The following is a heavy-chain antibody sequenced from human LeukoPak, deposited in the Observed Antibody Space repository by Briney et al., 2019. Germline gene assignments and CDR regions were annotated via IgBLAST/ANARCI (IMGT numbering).Heavy chain of an antibody. V-gene: IGHV4-30-4*01. CDR1: GGSISSGDYY. D-gene: IGHD3-22*01. J-gene: IGHJ5*02. CDR3: ARPYYYDSRIDP. Sequence: SQTLSLTCTVSGGSISSGDYYWSWIRQPPGKGLEWIGYTYYSGSTYYNPSLKSRATISVDTSKNQFSLKLTSVTAADTAVYYCARPYYYDSRIDPWGQGTLVTVFS. CDR2: TYYSGST.